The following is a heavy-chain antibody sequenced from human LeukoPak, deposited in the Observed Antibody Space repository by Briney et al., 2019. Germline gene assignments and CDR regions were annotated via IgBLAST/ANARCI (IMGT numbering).Heavy chain of an antibody. CDR2: IGGDGGRT. D-gene: IGHD6-19*01. Sequence: GGSLRLFCAVSGFMFTIYSMSWVRQAPGKGLEWVSAIGGDGGRTYYADSVKGRFTISRDNSKDTAFLQMNSLRAEDTAVYYCAKASRQGAVASPLDYWGQGTLVTVSS. CDR3: AKASRQGAVASPLDY. J-gene: IGHJ4*02. V-gene: IGHV3-23*01. CDR1: GFMFTIYS.